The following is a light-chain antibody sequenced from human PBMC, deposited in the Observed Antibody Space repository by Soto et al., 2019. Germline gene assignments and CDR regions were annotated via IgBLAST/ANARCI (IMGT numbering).Light chain of an antibody. CDR1: QSVLSSSNNKND. CDR2: WAS. CDR3: QQYYSASRT. Sequence: DIVMTQSPDSLAVSLGERATINCKSSQSVLSSSNNKNDLGGYQQKPGQPPVLLISWASTRESGRPDRLRGSGSGTDVTLTISSLQAEDVAVYYCQQYYSASRTFGQGTKVEIK. V-gene: IGKV4-1*01. J-gene: IGKJ1*01.